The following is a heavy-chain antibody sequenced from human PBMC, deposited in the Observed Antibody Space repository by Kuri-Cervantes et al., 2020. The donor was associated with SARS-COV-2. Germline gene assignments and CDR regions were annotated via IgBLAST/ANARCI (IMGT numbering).Heavy chain of an antibody. CDR3: ARQMMSSITIFGVVITRNWFDP. Sequence: SETLSLTCTVSGGSISSSSYYWGWIRQPPGKGLEWIGSIYYSGSTYYNPYLKSRVTISVDTSKNPFSLKLSSVTAADTAVYYCARQMMSSITIFGVVITRNWFDPWGQGTLVTVSS. D-gene: IGHD3-3*01. V-gene: IGHV4-39*01. CDR1: GGSISSSSYY. CDR2: IYYSGST. J-gene: IGHJ5*02.